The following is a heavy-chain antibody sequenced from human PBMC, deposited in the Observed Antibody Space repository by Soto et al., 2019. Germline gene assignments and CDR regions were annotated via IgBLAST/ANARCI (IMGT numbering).Heavy chain of an antibody. J-gene: IGHJ4*02. V-gene: IGHV4-59*08. CDR1: GASIRSDY. CDR3: ARQWDY. CDR2: IYDRERT. Sequence: QVQLQESGPGLVKPSETLSLTCAVSGASIRSDYWSWIRQIPGRGLEWIGYIYDRERTNYNPSLRSRVHISADTSKNPFSLKVRSATAADTAVYYGARQWDYWGQGILVTVSS.